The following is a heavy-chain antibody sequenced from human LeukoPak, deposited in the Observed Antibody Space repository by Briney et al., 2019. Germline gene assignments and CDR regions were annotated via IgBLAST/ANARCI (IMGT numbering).Heavy chain of an antibody. V-gene: IGHV1-2*02. Sequence: ASVKVSCKTSGYTFTGYYMHWVRQAPGQGLEWMGWINPNSGGTNYAQKFQGRVTMTRNTSISTAYMELTRLRSDDTAGYYCARYSSGWYFDLWGRGTLVTVSS. CDR2: INPNSGGT. CDR3: ARYSSGWYFDL. J-gene: IGHJ2*01. D-gene: IGHD6-19*01. CDR1: GYTFTGYY.